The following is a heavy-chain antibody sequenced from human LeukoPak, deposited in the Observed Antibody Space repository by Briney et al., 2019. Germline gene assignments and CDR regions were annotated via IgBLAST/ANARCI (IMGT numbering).Heavy chain of an antibody. J-gene: IGHJ4*02. CDR2: IYYSGST. D-gene: IGHD3-22*01. CDR3: AREVTYYYESSGSFDY. V-gene: IGHV4-59*01. Sequence: SETLSLTCTVSGGSISSYYWSWIRQPPGKGLEWIGYIYYSGSTNYNPSLKSRVTISVDTSKNQFSLKLSSVTAADTAVYYCAREVTYYYESSGSFDYWGQGTLVTVSS. CDR1: GGSISSYY.